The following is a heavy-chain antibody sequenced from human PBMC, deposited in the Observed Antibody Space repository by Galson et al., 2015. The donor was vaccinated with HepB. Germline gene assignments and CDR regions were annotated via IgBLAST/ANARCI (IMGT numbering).Heavy chain of an antibody. CDR3: ARRVEALNYYYYGMDA. D-gene: IGHD2-15*01. J-gene: IGHJ6*02. CDR2: IYYSGST. Sequence: SETLSLTCTVSGGSISSSSYYWGWIRQPPGKGLEWIGSIYYSGSTYYNPSLKSRVTISVDTSKNQFSLKLSSVTAADTAVYYCARRVEALNYYYYGMDAWGQGTTVTVSS. V-gene: IGHV4-39*01. CDR1: GGSISSSSYY.